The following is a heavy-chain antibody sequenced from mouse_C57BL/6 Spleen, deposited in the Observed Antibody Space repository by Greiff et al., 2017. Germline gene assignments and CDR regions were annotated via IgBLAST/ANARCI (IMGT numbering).Heavy chain of an antibody. CDR3: ANHYYGSSYGWYFDV. Sequence: VQLQQPGAELVKPGASVKMSCKASGYTFTSYWITWVKQRPGQGLEWIGDIYPGSGSTNYNEKFKSKATLTVDTSSSTAYMQLSSLTSEDSAVYYCANHYYGSSYGWYFDVWGTGTTVTVAS. CDR1: GYTFTSYW. D-gene: IGHD1-1*01. CDR2: IYPGSGST. V-gene: IGHV1-55*01. J-gene: IGHJ1*03.